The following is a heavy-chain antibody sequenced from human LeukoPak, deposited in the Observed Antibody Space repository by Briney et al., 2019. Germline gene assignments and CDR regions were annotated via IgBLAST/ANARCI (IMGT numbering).Heavy chain of an antibody. D-gene: IGHD1-26*01. Sequence: PSQTLSLTCTVSGGSISSGDYYWSWIRQPPGKGLEWIGYIYYSGSTYYNPSLKSRVTISVDTSKNQFSLKLSSVTAADTAVYYCASNSGSYRQIDYWGQGTLDTVSS. CDR2: IYYSGST. J-gene: IGHJ4*02. V-gene: IGHV4-30-4*08. CDR3: ASNSGSYRQIDY. CDR1: GGSISSGDYY.